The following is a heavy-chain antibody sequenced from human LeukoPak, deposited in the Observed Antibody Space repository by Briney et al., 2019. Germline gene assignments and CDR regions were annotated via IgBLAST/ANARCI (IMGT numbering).Heavy chain of an antibody. D-gene: IGHD1-26*01. CDR3: ARGFSSGSYSRFDP. CDR2: MNPNSGNT. Sequence: ASVKVSCKASGDTFTSYDINWVRQATGQGLEWMGWMNPNSGNTGYAQKFQGRVTMTRNTSISTAYMELSSLRSEDTAVYYCARGFSSGSYSRFDPWGQGTLVTVSS. V-gene: IGHV1-8*01. J-gene: IGHJ5*02. CDR1: GDTFTSYD.